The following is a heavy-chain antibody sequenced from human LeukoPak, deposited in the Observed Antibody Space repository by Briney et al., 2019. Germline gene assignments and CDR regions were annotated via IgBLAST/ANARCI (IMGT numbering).Heavy chain of an antibody. CDR2: IYSGGST. J-gene: IGHJ4*02. CDR3: ARGMVGATNFDY. D-gene: IGHD1-26*01. V-gene: IGHV3-66*01. CDR1: GFTVSSNY. Sequence: GGSLRLSCAASGFTVSSNYMSWVRQAPGKGLEWVSVIYSGGSTYYADSVKGRFTISRDNSKNTLYLQMNSLRAEDTAVYYCARGMVGATNFDYWGQGTLVTVSS.